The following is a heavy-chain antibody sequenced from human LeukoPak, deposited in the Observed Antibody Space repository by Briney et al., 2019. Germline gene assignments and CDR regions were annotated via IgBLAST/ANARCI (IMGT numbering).Heavy chain of an antibody. V-gene: IGHV3-74*01. CDR1: GFTFSSYW. CDR3: ARGPYYGSGYGMDV. J-gene: IGHJ6*04. D-gene: IGHD3-10*01. CDR2: INSDGSST. Sequence: PGGSLRLSCAASGFTFSSYWMHWVRQAPGKGLVWVSRINSDGSSTSYADSVKGRFTISRDNAKNTLYLQMNSLRAGDTAVYYCARGPYYGSGYGMDVWGKGTTVTVSS.